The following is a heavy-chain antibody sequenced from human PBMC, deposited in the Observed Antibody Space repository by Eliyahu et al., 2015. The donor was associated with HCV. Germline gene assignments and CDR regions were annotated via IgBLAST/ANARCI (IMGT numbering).Heavy chain of an antibody. J-gene: IGHJ4*02. CDR2: INHSGST. CDR1: GGSFSGYY. D-gene: IGHD4-11*01. V-gene: IGHV4-34*01. CDR3: ARADYSNYPGLDY. Sequence: QVQLQQWGAGLLKPSETLSLTCAVYGGSFSGYYWSWIRQPPGKGLEWIGEINHSGSTNYNPSLKSRVTISVDTSKNQFSLKLSSVTAADTAVYYCARADYSNYPGLDYWGQGTLVTVSS.